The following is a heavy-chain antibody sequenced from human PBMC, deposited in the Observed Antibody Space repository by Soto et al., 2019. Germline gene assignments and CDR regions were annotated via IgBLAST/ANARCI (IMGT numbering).Heavy chain of an antibody. Sequence: GWSLRLSCAASGFTFSSYGMHWVRQAPGKGLEWVAVIWYDGSNKYYADSVKVRFTISRDNSKNTLYLQMNSLRAEDTAVYYCARDLNRGNFYYYYYGMDVWGQGTTVTVSS. D-gene: IGHD2-21*02. J-gene: IGHJ6*02. CDR3: ARDLNRGNFYYYYYGMDV. V-gene: IGHV3-33*08. CDR1: GFTFSSYG. CDR2: IWYDGSNK.